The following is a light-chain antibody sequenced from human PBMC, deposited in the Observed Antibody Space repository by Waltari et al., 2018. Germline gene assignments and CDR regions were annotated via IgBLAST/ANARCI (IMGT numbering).Light chain of an antibody. V-gene: IGLV2-14*03. CDR3: SSFTTSGTYV. J-gene: IGLJ1*01. CDR1: SSDVGAYNF. CDR2: DVN. Sequence: QSALTQSASVSGSPGQSIAISCAGTSSDVGAYNFVSWYQQHPGKAPKLMIYDVNERPSGVSDRFSGSKSGNTASLTISGLQAEDETDYYCSSFTTSGTYVFGTGTKVTVL.